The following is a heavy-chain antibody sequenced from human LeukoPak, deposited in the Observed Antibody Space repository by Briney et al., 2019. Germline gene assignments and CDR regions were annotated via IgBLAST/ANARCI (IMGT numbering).Heavy chain of an antibody. CDR2: IIPIFGTA. V-gene: IGHV1-69*01. CDR3: AGGRYSGTTYYFDY. Sequence: ASVKVSCKASGGTFSCYAISWVRQAPGQGLEWMGGIIPIFGTANYAQKFQGRVTITADESTSTAYMELSSLRSEDTAVYYCAGGRYSGTTYYFDYWGQGTLVTVSS. D-gene: IGHD5-12*01. J-gene: IGHJ4*02. CDR1: GGTFSCYA.